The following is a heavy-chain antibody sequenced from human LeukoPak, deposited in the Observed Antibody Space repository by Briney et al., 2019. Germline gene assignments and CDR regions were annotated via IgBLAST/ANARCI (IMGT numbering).Heavy chain of an antibody. CDR3: ANGDKKRITMVRGVMQPFDY. CDR2: ISGSGGST. J-gene: IGHJ4*02. V-gene: IGHV3-23*01. Sequence: TGGSLRLSCAASGFTFDDYAMHWVRQAPGKSLEWVSLISGSGGSTYYAGSVKGRFTISRDNSKNTLHLQMNSLRAEDTAVYYCANGDKKRITMVRGVMQPFDYWGQGTLVTVSS. CDR1: GFTFDDYA. D-gene: IGHD3-10*01.